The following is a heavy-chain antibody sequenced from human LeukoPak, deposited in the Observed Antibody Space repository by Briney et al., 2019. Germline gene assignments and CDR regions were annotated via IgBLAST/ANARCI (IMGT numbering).Heavy chain of an antibody. D-gene: IGHD3-22*01. CDR3: ARSSGYYYDNFDY. Sequence: ASVKVSCKASGYSFTNYAMNWVRQAPGQGLEWMGWISAYNGNTNYAQKLQGRVTMTTDTSTSTAYMELRSLRSDDTAVYYCARSSGYYYDNFDYWGQGTLVTVSS. J-gene: IGHJ4*02. V-gene: IGHV1-18*01. CDR1: GYSFTNYA. CDR2: ISAYNGNT.